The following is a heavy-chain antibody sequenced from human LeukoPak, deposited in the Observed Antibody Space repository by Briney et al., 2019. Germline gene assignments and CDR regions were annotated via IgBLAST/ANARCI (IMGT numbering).Heavy chain of an antibody. CDR3: ASGPLEYSSSSAYYGMDV. CDR1: GGTFSSYA. Sequence: GASVKVSCKASGGTFSSYAISWVRQAPGQGLEWMGRIIPIFGIANYAQKFQGRVTITADKSTSTAYMELSSLRSEDTAVYYRASGPLEYSSSSAYYGMDVWGQGTTVTVSS. J-gene: IGHJ6*02. CDR2: IIPIFGIA. D-gene: IGHD6-6*01. V-gene: IGHV1-69*04.